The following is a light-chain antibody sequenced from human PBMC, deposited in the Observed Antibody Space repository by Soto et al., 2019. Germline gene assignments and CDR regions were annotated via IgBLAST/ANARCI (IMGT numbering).Light chain of an antibody. CDR3: QQYESLVH. CDR2: VAS. CDR1: QGISNY. V-gene: IGKV1-33*01. J-gene: IGKJ4*01. Sequence: DIQMTQFPSSLSASVGDRVTLTCQASQGISNYLNWYQQKPGKAPKLLIYVASTLETGVPSRFSGSGYGTEFTFTISGLQPEDVATYYCQQYESLVHFGGGTKVEIK.